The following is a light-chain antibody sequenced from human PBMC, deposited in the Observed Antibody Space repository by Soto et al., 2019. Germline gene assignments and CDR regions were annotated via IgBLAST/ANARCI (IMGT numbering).Light chain of an antibody. V-gene: IGKV3-20*01. CDR1: QSVRSNY. J-gene: IGKJ1*01. CDR2: SAF. CDR3: QYDGSSPWP. Sequence: EIVLTQSPGTLSLSPGERGTLSCRASQSVRSNYLAGYHQKPGQDPRLLIYSAFSRATGIPDRFSGSGSGTDFTLTISRLEPEDFAVYYCQYDGSSPWPFVQGTKVEIK.